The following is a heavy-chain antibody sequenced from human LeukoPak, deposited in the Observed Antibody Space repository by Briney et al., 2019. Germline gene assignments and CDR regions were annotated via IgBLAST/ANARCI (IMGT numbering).Heavy chain of an antibody. D-gene: IGHD3-10*01. CDR3: ARDQGLFTMVRGTREGLNWFDP. J-gene: IGHJ5*02. CDR2: IYTSGST. CDR1: GGSISSYY. V-gene: IGHV4-4*07. Sequence: SETLSLTCTVSGGSISSYYWSWIRQPAGKGLEWIGRIYTSGSTNYNPSLKSRVTMSVDTSKNQFSLKLSSVTAADSAVYYCARDQGLFTMVRGTREGLNWFDPWGQGTLATVSS.